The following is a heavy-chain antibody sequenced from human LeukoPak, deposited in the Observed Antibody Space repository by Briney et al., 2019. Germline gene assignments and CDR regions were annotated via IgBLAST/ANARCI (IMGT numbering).Heavy chain of an antibody. CDR2: IIPIFGTA. CDR1: GGTFSSYA. Sequence: ASVKVSCKASGGTFSSYAISWVRQAPGQGLEWMGGIIPIFGTANYAQKFQGRVTITADESTSTAYMELSSLRSDDTAVYYCARLALINWNYGEDFDYWGQGTLVTVSS. D-gene: IGHD1-7*01. V-gene: IGHV1-69*13. CDR3: ARLALINWNYGEDFDY. J-gene: IGHJ4*02.